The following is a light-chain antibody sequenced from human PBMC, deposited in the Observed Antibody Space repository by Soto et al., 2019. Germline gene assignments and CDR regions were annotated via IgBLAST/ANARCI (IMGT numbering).Light chain of an antibody. Sequence: DIQMTQSPCSLSASVVDRVTVTCRASQSISSYLNWYQQKPGKAPKLLIYAASSLQSGVPSRFSGSGSGTDFTLTISSLQPEDFATYYCQKSYSTPPNFGQGTRLEIK. CDR3: QKSYSTPPN. CDR2: AAS. V-gene: IGKV1-39*01. CDR1: QSISSY. J-gene: IGKJ5*01.